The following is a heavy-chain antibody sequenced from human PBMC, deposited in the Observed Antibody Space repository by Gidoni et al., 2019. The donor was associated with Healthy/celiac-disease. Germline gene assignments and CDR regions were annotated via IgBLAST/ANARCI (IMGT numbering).Heavy chain of an antibody. J-gene: IGHJ4*02. Sequence: EVQLVESGGGLVKPGGSLSLSCADSGFTFSNAWTRWVRQSPVKGLEWVGRSKSKTDGGTTDDAAPVKVRFTISRDDAKSTLYLQMNSMKTEDTAVYYCTTDLGFLEGLLYRGSPSYWGQGTLVTVSS. CDR1: GFTFSNAW. V-gene: IGHV3-15*01. D-gene: IGHD3-3*01. CDR2: SKSKTDGGTT. CDR3: TTDLGFLEGLLYRGSPSY.